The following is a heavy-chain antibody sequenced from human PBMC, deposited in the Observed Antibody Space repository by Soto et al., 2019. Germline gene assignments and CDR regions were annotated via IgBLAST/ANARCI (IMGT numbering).Heavy chain of an antibody. D-gene: IGHD2-15*01. CDR3: ARGPDCSGGSCYQAATSYYYMDV. V-gene: IGHV4-34*01. CDR1: GGSFSGYY. J-gene: IGHJ6*03. Sequence: SETLSLTCAVYGGSFSGYYWSWIRQPPGKGLEWIGEINHSGSTNYNPSLKSRVTISVDTSKNQFSLKLSSVTAADTAVYYCARGPDCSGGSCYQAATSYYYMDVWGKGTTVTVSS. CDR2: INHSGST.